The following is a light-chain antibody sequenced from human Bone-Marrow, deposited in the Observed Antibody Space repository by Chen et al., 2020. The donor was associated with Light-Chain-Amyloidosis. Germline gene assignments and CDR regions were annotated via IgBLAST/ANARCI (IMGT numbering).Light chain of an antibody. J-gene: IGKJ4*01. CDR1: QGISNS. V-gene: IGKV1-27*01. CDR3: QRYNSVPAT. CDR2: AAS. Sequence: DIQMTQSPSSLSASVGDRVTITCRASQGISNSLAWYQHKPGKVPKLLIYAASTLQSGVPSRCSGRGSGTDSTLTITSLRPEDVAIYYCQRYNSVPATFGGGTKVEIK.